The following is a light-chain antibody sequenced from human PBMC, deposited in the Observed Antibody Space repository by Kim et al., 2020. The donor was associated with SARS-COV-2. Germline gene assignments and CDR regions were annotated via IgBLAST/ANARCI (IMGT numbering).Light chain of an antibody. V-gene: IGLV3-1*01. CDR3: QAWGSSTLV. J-gene: IGLJ2*01. Sequence: SAAPGQTASITCLGDKLGGKYAFWDQPEASQAPVLVIYQENKAPSGIPGRFSGSNSGNTATLTISGTQAIDEAGYFWQAWGSSTLVFGGRTQLTVL. CDR1: KLGGKY. CDR2: QEN.